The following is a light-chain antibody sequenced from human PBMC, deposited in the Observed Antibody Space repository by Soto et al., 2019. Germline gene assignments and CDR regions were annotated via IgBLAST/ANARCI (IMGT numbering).Light chain of an antibody. CDR1: QSSSSSY. CDR3: QQYGSSPPWT. CDR2: GAS. V-gene: IGKV3-20*01. Sequence: IVFTRSPGTLSLSPGERAPLSCRASQSSSSSYLAWYQQKPGQAPRLLIYGASSRATGIPDRFSGSGSGTDFTLTISRLEPEDFAVYYCQQYGSSPPWTFGQGPKV. J-gene: IGKJ1*01.